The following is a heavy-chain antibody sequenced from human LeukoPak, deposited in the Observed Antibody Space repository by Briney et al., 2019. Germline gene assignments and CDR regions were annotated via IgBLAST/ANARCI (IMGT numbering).Heavy chain of an antibody. J-gene: IGHJ4*02. Sequence: GGSLRLSCAASGFTFSSYAMNWVRQAPGKGLEWVAVISGGGGNTYYADSVKGRFTISRDNSKNTVYVQMNSLRVEDTDVYYCATSSTTYGSGNYDSRAFEDWGQGTLVTVSS. V-gene: IGHV3-23*01. CDR1: GFTFSSYA. D-gene: IGHD3-10*01. CDR3: ATSSTTYGSGNYDSRAFED. CDR2: ISGGGGNT.